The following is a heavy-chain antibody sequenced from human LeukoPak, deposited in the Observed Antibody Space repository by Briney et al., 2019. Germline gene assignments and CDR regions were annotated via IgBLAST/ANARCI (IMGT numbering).Heavy chain of an antibody. Sequence: SETLPLTCAVSGGSISSSNWWSWVRQPPGKGLEWIGEIYHSGSTNYNPSLKSRVTISVDKSKNQFSLKLSSVTAADTAVYYCARDREDDIVVVVAANDAFDIWGQGTMVTVSS. CDR1: GGSISSSNW. D-gene: IGHD2-15*01. V-gene: IGHV4-4*02. J-gene: IGHJ3*02. CDR2: IYHSGST. CDR3: ARDREDDIVVVVAANDAFDI.